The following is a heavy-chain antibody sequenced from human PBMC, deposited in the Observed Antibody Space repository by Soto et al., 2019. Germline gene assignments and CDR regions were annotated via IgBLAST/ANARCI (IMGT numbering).Heavy chain of an antibody. J-gene: IGHJ4*02. Sequence: EVQLLESGGGLVQPGGSLRLSCAASGFTFSSYAMSWVRQAPGTGLEGVSAISGSGGSTYYADSVKGRFTISRDNSKNPLYLQLNSLRDEDTAVYYCAKEIAVAGKTDYWGQGTLVTVSS. CDR2: ISGSGGST. V-gene: IGHV3-23*01. CDR3: AKEIAVAGKTDY. D-gene: IGHD6-19*01. CDR1: GFTFSSYA.